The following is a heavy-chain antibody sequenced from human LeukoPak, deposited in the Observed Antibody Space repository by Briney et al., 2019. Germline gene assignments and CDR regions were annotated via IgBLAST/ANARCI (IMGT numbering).Heavy chain of an antibody. J-gene: IGHJ4*02. V-gene: IGHV4-39*01. CDR3: ARHRTAAAELDY. CDR1: GRSISSNNYY. D-gene: IGHD6-13*01. Sequence: SETLSLTCTVSGRSISSNNYYWGWIRQPPGKGLDWIGGIYYSGSTYYNPTLKSRVTLSVGPSKNQFSLKLSSVTAADTAVYYCARHRTAAAELDYWGQGTLVTVSS. CDR2: IYYSGST.